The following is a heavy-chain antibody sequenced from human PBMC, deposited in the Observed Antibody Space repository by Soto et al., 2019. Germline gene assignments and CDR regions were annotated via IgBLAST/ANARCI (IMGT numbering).Heavy chain of an antibody. CDR2: IYSGGST. Sequence: GGSLILSCAASGFPVSSNYMSWVRQATGKGLEWVSVIYSGGSTYYADSVKGRFTISRHNSKNTLYLQVNSLRAEDTAVYYCARVGFGSGYYYYYYMDVWGKGTTVTVSS. CDR3: ARVGFGSGYYYYYYMDV. D-gene: IGHD3-16*01. V-gene: IGHV3-53*04. CDR1: GFPVSSNY. J-gene: IGHJ6*03.